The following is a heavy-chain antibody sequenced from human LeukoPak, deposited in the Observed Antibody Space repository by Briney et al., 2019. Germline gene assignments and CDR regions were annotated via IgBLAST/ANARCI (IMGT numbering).Heavy chain of an antibody. Sequence: GGSLRLSCAASGFTFSSYAMSWVRQAPGKGLEWVSAISGSGGSTYYADSVKGRFTISRDNSKNTLYLQMNSLRAEDTAVYYCAKKNRARYYDILTGDPYYYGMDVWGQGTTVTVSS. J-gene: IGHJ6*02. CDR2: ISGSGGST. V-gene: IGHV3-23*01. CDR3: AKKNRARYYDILTGDPYYYGMDV. D-gene: IGHD3-9*01. CDR1: GFTFSSYA.